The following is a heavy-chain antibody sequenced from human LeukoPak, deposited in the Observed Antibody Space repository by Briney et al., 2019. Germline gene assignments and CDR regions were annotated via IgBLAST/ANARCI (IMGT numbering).Heavy chain of an antibody. CDR3: AKDTGSDYTFDY. CDR2: FTGSGGST. Sequence: GGSLRLSCAASGFTFSSYAMSWVRQAPGKGLEWVSAFTGSGGSTYYADSVKGRFTISRDNSKNTLSLQMNSLRAEDTAVYYCAKDTGSDYTFDYWGQGTLVTVSS. D-gene: IGHD1-26*01. J-gene: IGHJ4*02. V-gene: IGHV3-23*01. CDR1: GFTFSSYA.